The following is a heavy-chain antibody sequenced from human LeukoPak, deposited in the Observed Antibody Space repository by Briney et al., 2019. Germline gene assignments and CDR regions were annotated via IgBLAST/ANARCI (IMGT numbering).Heavy chain of an antibody. J-gene: IGHJ5*02. CDR3: ARVLYSGSYYEPSWFDP. D-gene: IGHD1-26*01. V-gene: IGHV3-66*01. CDR1: GFTVSSNY. CDR2: IYSGGST. Sequence: GGSLRLSCAASGFTVSSNYMSWVRQAPGKGLEWVSVIYSGGSTYYADSVKGRFTISRDNSKNTLYLQMNSLRAEDTAVYYCARVLYSGSYYEPSWFDPWGQGTLVTVSS.